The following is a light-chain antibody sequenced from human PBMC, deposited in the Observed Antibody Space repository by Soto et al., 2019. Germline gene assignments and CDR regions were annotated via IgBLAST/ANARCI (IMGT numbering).Light chain of an antibody. CDR2: GAS. V-gene: IGKV3-15*01. CDR3: QQYNNWPWT. CDR1: QSVSSN. Sequence: EIVMTQSPATLSVSPGERATLSCRTSQSVSSNLAWYQQNPGQAPRLLFYGASTRATGIPARFSGSGSGTDFTLTIRSLQSEDFAVYYCQQYNNWPWTFGQGTKVEIK. J-gene: IGKJ1*01.